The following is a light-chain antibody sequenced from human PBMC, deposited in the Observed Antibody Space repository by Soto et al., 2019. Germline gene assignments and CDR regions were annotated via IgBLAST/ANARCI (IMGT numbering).Light chain of an antibody. CDR2: LAS. CDR3: QQLDSNPPWT. CDR1: QTIDNY. J-gene: IGKJ1*01. V-gene: IGKV1-9*01. Sequence: IQLTQSPSSLSASVGDTVTISCRASQTIDNYLAWYQQYPGRAPKLLIYLASTLQSGVPSRFSGSGSGTDFPLPISSLQPEDFATYSCQQLDSNPPWTFGHGTRVELK.